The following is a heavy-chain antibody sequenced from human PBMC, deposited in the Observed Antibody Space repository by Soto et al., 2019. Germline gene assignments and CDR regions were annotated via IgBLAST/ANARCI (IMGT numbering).Heavy chain of an antibody. CDR3: VVTYGSADY. Sequence: EVQLVESGGGLVEPGGSLGLSCAASGFSLTDYYMNWVRQAPGKGLEWVSSISSSGSFVSYADSVKGRFSISRVNAKNLLFLQMNSLRAEDTAGYYCVVTYGSADYWGQGTLVTVSS. CDR1: GFSLTDYY. CDR2: ISSSGSFV. J-gene: IGHJ4*02. V-gene: IGHV3-21*02. D-gene: IGHD3-10*01.